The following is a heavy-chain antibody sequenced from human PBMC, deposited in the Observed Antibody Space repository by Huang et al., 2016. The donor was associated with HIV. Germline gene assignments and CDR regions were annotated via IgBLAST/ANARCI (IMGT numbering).Heavy chain of an antibody. CDR2: INNDGSIT. CDR3: ARHRSSGGVEEAFDI. Sequence: EVQLVESGGGLVQPGGSLRLSCAASGFPFSSYWMHWVRPAPGKGLGWVSGINNDGSITTYADSVKGRITISRDNARNTMYLQMTTLSAGDTAVYYCARHRSSGGVEEAFDIWGPGTLVTVAS. J-gene: IGHJ3*02. V-gene: IGHV3-74*03. D-gene: IGHD2-8*02. CDR1: GFPFSSYW.